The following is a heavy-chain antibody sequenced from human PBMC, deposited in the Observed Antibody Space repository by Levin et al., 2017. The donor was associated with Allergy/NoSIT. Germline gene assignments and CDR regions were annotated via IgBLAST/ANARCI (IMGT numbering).Heavy chain of an antibody. J-gene: IGHJ5*02. CDR1: GFTFSSYA. CDR3: AKDSFLMDCGGDCYGANWFDP. CDR2: ISGSGGST. Sequence: QTGGSLRLSCAASGFTFSSYAMSWVRQAPGKGLEWVSAISGSGGSTYYADSVKGRFTISRDNSKNTLYLQMNSLRAEDTAVYYCAKDSFLMDCGGDCYGANWFDPWGQGTLVTVSS. D-gene: IGHD2-21*02. V-gene: IGHV3-23*01.